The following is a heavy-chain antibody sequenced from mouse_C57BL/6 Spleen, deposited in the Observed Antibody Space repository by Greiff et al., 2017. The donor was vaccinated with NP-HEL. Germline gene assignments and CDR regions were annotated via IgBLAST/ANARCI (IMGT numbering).Heavy chain of an antibody. CDR2: INYDGSST. CDR1: GFTFSDYY. J-gene: IGHJ1*03. Sequence: EVMLVESEGGLVQPGSSMKLSCTASGFTFSDYYMAWVRQVPEKGLEWVANINYDGSSTYYLDSLKSRFIISRDNAKNILYLQMSSLKSEDTATYYCARRLEPDWYFDVWGTGTTVTVSS. D-gene: IGHD2-13*01. CDR3: ARRLEPDWYFDV. V-gene: IGHV5-16*01.